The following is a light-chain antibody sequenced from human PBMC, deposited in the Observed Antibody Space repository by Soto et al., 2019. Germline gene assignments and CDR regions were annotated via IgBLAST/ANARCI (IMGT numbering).Light chain of an antibody. CDR1: QSVSSSS. CDR3: QQYGHSLWT. J-gene: IGKJ1*01. CDR2: VAS. Sequence: EIVLTQSPGALSLYPGERATLSCRASQSVSSSSLAWYQQKPGQAPRLLIYVASSRATGIPDRFSGSGSGTDFTLTISRLEPEDYAVYYCQQYGHSLWTFGQGTKVDIK. V-gene: IGKV3-20*01.